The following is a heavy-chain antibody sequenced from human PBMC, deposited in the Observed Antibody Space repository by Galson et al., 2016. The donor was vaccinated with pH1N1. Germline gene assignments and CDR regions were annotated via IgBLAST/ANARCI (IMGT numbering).Heavy chain of an antibody. V-gene: IGHV3-74*01. CDR1: GFTFSNYW. CDR2: IGRDGSST. D-gene: IGHD4-17*01. CDR3: ARESRSGDYKFDAFDI. Sequence: SLRLSCAASGFTFSNYWIHWVHQAPGKGLVWVSRIGRDGSSTNYADSVKGRFTISRDNTKNALYLQMNSLRAEDTAVYYCARESRSGDYKFDAFDIWGQGTMVTVSS. J-gene: IGHJ3*02.